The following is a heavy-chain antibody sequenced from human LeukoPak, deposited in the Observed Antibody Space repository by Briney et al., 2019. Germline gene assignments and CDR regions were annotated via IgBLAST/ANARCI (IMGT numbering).Heavy chain of an antibody. J-gene: IGHJ4*02. CDR3: AKDRRIVGATSCGY. CDR2: IYSGGST. Sequence: GGSLRLSCVASGFTVRSNYMNWVRQAPGKGLEWVSVIYSGGSTYHADSVKGRFTISRDTSGNTVYLQMNSLRAEDTAVYYCAKDRRIVGATSCGYWGQGTLVTVSS. D-gene: IGHD1-26*01. V-gene: IGHV3-66*01. CDR1: GFTVRSNY.